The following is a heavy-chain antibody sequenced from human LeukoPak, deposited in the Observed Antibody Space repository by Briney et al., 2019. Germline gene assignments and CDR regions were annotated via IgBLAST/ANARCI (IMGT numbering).Heavy chain of an antibody. Sequence: ASVKVSCKASGGTFSSYAISWVRQAPGQGLEWMGGIIPIFGTANYAQKLQGRVTMTTDTSTSTAYMELRSLRSDDTAVYYCARRSDFWSGYSVWASDYWGQGTLVTVSS. CDR2: IIPIFGTA. CDR1: GGTFSSYA. CDR3: ARRSDFWSGYSVWASDY. J-gene: IGHJ4*02. V-gene: IGHV1-69*05. D-gene: IGHD3-3*01.